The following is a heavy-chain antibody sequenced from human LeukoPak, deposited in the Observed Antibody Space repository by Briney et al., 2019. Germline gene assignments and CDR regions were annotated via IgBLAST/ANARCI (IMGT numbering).Heavy chain of an antibody. D-gene: IGHD6-13*01. V-gene: IGHV3-48*04. CDR1: GFTFSTYT. CDR2: ITDSSSVV. Sequence: GGSLRLSCAASGFTFSTYTMNWVRQAPGKGLEWVSYITDSSSVVYYADSVKGRFTISRDNAKNSLYLQMNSLRAEDTAVYYCVRDVAAGFDYWGQGTLVTVSS. J-gene: IGHJ4*02. CDR3: VRDVAAGFDY.